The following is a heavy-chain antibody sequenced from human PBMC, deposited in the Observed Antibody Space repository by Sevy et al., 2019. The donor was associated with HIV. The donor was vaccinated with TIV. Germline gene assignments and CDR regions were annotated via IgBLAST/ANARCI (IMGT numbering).Heavy chain of an antibody. Sequence: GGSLRLSCAVSGFSFSHYAFHWVRQAPGKGLEWVSLISYDGTYKYHVDSVKGRFTISRDNSKNTLYLQMNSLRGNDTAVYYCARVAVSYCTNDCYHRFDYWGPGALVTVSS. V-gene: IGHV3-30-3*01. CDR3: ARVAVSYCTNDCYHRFDY. CDR2: ISYDGTYK. D-gene: IGHD2-8*01. CDR1: GFSFSHYA. J-gene: IGHJ4*02.